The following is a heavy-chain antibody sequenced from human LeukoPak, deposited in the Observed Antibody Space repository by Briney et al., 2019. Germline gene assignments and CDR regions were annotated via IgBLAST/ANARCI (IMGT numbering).Heavy chain of an antibody. J-gene: IGHJ4*02. Sequence: PSETLSLTCTVSGGSISSYYWSWIRQPPGKGLEWIGYIYYSGSTNYNPSLKSRVTMSVDTSKNQFSLKLSSVTAADTAVYYCARGAYYYGSGSYPSGDYWGQGTLVTVSS. CDR1: GGSISSYY. D-gene: IGHD3-10*01. CDR3: ARGAYYYGSGSYPSGDY. CDR2: IYYSGST. V-gene: IGHV4-59*12.